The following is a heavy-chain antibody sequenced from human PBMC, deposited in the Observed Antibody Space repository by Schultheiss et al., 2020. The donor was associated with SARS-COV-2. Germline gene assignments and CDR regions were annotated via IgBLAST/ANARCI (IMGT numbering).Heavy chain of an antibody. CDR2: IYYSGST. CDR3: ARDPDYSNWFDP. CDR1: GGSISSGGYY. V-gene: IGHV4-31*03. Sequence: SETLSLTFTVSGGSISSGGYYWSWIRQHPGKGLEWIGYIYYSGSTYYNPSLKSRVTISVDTSKNQFSLKLSSVTAADTAVYYCARDPDYSNWFDPWGQGTLVTVSS. D-gene: IGHD4-11*01. J-gene: IGHJ5*02.